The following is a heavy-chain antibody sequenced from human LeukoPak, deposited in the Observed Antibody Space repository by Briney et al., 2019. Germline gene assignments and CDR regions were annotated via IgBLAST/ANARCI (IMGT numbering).Heavy chain of an antibody. V-gene: IGHV4-4*07. CDR3: ARESSLHYYDNSGYYPYYFDY. D-gene: IGHD3-22*01. Sequence: SETLSLTCTVSVGSISGYYWSWIREPAGKGLEWVGHIYISGSTSYNPSLKSRVTMSVDTSKNQFSLKLSSVTAADTAVSYCARESSLHYYDNSGYYPYYFDYWGQGTLVTVSS. J-gene: IGHJ4*02. CDR2: IYISGST. CDR1: VGSISGYY.